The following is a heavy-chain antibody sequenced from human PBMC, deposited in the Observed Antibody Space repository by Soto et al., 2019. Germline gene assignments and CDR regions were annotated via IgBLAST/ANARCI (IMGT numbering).Heavy chain of an antibody. J-gene: IGHJ4*02. CDR1: GFTFSSYA. Sequence: EVQLLESGGGLVQPGGSLRLSCAASGFTFSSYAMSWVRQAPGKGLEWVSGISGSGGSTYYADSVKGLFTISRNNSKNTLYLQMNSLRAEDTAVYYCAKDFRGYSIGWILSYFDYWGQGTLVTVSS. D-gene: IGHD6-19*01. CDR2: ISGSGGST. CDR3: AKDFRGYSIGWILSYFDY. V-gene: IGHV3-23*01.